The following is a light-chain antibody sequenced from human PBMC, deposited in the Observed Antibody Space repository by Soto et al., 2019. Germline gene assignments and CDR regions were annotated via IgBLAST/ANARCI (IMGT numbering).Light chain of an antibody. V-gene: IGKV3-20*01. CDR1: QSVSSSY. Sequence: EIVLTQSPGTLSLSPGERATLSCRASQSVSSSYLVWYQQKPGQAPRLLIYGASSRAASMPDTVSGSGSGTDFTLTISRLEAEDFAVYYCQQYGSSRWTFGHGTKVEIK. J-gene: IGKJ1*01. CDR2: GAS. CDR3: QQYGSSRWT.